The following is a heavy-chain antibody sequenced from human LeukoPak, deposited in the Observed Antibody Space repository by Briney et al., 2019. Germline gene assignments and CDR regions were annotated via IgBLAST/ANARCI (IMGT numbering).Heavy chain of an antibody. CDR3: AKTTTYDILTGYNYFDY. Sequence: PGGSLRLSCAASGFTFSSYAMSWVRQAPGKGLEWVSAISGSGGSTYYADSVKGRFTISRDNSKNTLYLQMNSLRAEDTAVYYCAKTTTYDILTGYNYFDYWGQGTLVIVSS. J-gene: IGHJ4*02. CDR2: ISGSGGST. D-gene: IGHD3-9*01. CDR1: GFTFSSYA. V-gene: IGHV3-23*01.